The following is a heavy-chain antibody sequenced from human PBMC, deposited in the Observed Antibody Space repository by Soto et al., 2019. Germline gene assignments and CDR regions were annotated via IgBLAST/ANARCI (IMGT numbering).Heavy chain of an antibody. CDR1: GGAVSGSD. Sequence: QVQLQQLGAGLLKPSRTVSLTSGVRGGAVSGSDWSWVGQTPGQGLEWIGEVIHTGSTNYNPSLKSRVTISVDTSKNHFSLNLTSVTAADTGVYYCARPVLRFYPYHYYGMDVWGQGTAVTVTS. J-gene: IGHJ6*02. CDR2: VIHTGST. D-gene: IGHD3-3*01. V-gene: IGHV4-34*12. CDR3: ARPVLRFYPYHYYGMDV.